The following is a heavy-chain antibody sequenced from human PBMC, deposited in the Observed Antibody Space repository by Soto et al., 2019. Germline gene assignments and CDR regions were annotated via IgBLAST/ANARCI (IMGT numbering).Heavy chain of an antibody. Sequence: GGSLRLSCAASGFTFSSYGMHWVRQAPGKGLEWVAVIWYDGSNKYYADSVKGRFTISRDNSKNTLYLQMNSLRAEDTAVYYCAREWEWELLRAIDWGQGSLVTFSS. V-gene: IGHV3-33*01. CDR1: GFTFSSYG. J-gene: IGHJ4*02. D-gene: IGHD1-26*01. CDR3: AREWEWELLRAID. CDR2: IWYDGSNK.